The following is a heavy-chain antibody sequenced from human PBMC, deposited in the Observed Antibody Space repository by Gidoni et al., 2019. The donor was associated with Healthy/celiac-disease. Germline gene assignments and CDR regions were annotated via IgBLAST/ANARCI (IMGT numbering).Heavy chain of an antibody. Sequence: QVQLVQSGAGVKKPGASVKVPCKVSGYTLTELSRHWVRQAPGKGLEWMGGFDPEDGETIYAQKFQGRVTMTEDTSTDTAYMELTSLRSEDTAVYYCATTLGYCSSTSCLPVFDYWGQGTLVTVSS. J-gene: IGHJ4*02. CDR2: FDPEDGET. D-gene: IGHD2-2*01. V-gene: IGHV1-24*01. CDR3: ATTLGYCSSTSCLPVFDY. CDR1: GYTLTELS.